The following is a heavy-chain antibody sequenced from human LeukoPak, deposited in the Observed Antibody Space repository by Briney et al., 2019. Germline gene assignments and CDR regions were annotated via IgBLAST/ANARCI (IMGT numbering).Heavy chain of an antibody. V-gene: IGHV1-18*01. CDR3: ARDKDPMIPLQCFAD. J-gene: IGHJ4*02. D-gene: IGHD3-16*01. CDR1: GNTTTSYG. CDR2: ISANNGNT. Sequence: ASVKVSCKASGNTTTSYGFSWVRRAPGQGLEWMGWISANNGNTIYAQKIQGRVTMTTDTSTSTAYMELRSLRSDDTAVYYCARDKDPMIPLQCFADWGQGTLVIVSS.